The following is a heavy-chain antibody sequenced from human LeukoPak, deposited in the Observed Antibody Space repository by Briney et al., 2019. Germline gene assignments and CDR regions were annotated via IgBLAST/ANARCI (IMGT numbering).Heavy chain of an antibody. J-gene: IGHJ4*02. CDR1: GFTFSSYS. CDR2: ISSSSSYI. CDR3: ARVATVAFNY. D-gene: IGHD6-19*01. V-gene: IGHV3-21*01. Sequence: GGSLRLSCAASGFTFSSYSMNWVRQAPGKGLEWVSSISSSSSYIYYADSVKGRFTISRDNAKNSLYLQMDSLRVEDTAVYYCARVATVAFNYWGQGTLVTVSS.